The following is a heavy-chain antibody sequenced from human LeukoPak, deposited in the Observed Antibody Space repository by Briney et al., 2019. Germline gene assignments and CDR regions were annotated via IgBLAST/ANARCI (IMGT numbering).Heavy chain of an antibody. D-gene: IGHD1-7*01. Sequence: PGGSLKLSCAASGFSFSVSTMHWVRQASGKGLEWVGGIRDKAESYATVYAASVKGRFTISRDDSQNTAYLQLNSLRSDDTAVYYCTRSLTGTTFGDYWGQGTLVTVSS. J-gene: IGHJ4*02. CDR3: TRSLTGTTFGDY. CDR2: IRDKAESYAT. CDR1: GFSFSVST. V-gene: IGHV3-73*01.